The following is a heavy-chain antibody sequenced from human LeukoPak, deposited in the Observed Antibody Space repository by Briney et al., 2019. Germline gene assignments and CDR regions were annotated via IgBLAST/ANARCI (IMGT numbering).Heavy chain of an antibody. D-gene: IGHD4-17*01. Sequence: GGSLRLSCAASGFTFRNYGIHWVRQAPGKGLEWVAFIRDDRISKFYADSVKGRFTISGDNSKNTLYLQMDSLRAEDTAVYYCARHQPTTVTTDYWGQGTLVTVSS. V-gene: IGHV3-30*02. J-gene: IGHJ4*02. CDR2: IRDDRISK. CDR1: GFTFRNYG. CDR3: ARHQPTTVTTDY.